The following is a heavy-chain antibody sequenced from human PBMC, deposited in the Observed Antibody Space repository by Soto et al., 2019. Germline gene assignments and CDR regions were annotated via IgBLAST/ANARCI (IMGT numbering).Heavy chain of an antibody. CDR3: ARAGGIVGATAADY. CDR1: GGSISSGGYY. V-gene: IGHV4-31*03. CDR2: IYYSGST. D-gene: IGHD1-26*01. Sequence: QVQLQESGPGLVKPSQTLSLTCTVSGGSISSGGYYWSWIRQHPVKCLEWIGYIYYSGSTYYNPSLRSRVTISVDTSRPQVSLKLGSGTATDTAVYSWARAGGIVGATAADYWGQGTLVTVSS. J-gene: IGHJ4*02.